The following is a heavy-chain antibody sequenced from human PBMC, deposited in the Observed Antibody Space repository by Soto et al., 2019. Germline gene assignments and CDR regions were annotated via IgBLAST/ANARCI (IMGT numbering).Heavy chain of an antibody. J-gene: IGHJ5*02. CDR1: GFPFSGSS. CDR2: IRSKANSYAT. CDR3: TREYCSSTSCRRLVP. Sequence: HPGGSLRLSCAASGFPFSGSSINLVRQASGKGLECVCRIRSKANSYATAYAASVKCRFTISRDDPKNTAYLQMNSLKTEDTAVYYCTREYCSSTSCRRLVPSAQGTLVNVCS. V-gene: IGHV3-73*01. D-gene: IGHD2-2*01.